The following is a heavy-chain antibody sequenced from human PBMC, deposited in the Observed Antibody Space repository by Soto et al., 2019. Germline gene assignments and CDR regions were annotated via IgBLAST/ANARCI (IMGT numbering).Heavy chain of an antibody. CDR1: GGTFSSYA. Sequence: QVQLVQSGAEVKKPGSSVKVSCKASGGTFSSYAISWVRQAPGQGLEWMGGIIPIFGTANYAQKFQGRVTITADESTSTAYMELSSLRSEDTAVYYCARGEHSGYYDSSGYRYWGQGTLVTVSS. V-gene: IGHV1-69*12. J-gene: IGHJ4*02. CDR3: ARGEHSGYYDSSGYRY. D-gene: IGHD3-22*01. CDR2: IIPIFGTA.